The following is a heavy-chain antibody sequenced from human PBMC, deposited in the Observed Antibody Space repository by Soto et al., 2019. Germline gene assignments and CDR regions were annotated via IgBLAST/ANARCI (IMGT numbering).Heavy chain of an antibody. V-gene: IGHV1-2*02. CDR2: INPNRGDT. CDR3: ARDAHF. Sequence: GASGKVSCKASGYSFTGYYLHWVRQAPGQGLEWMGWINPNRGDTSYAQKFQGRVAMTRNMSTSTVYLELSSLKSDDTAVFYCARDAHFWGQGSLVTVSS. CDR1: GYSFTGYY. J-gene: IGHJ1*01. D-gene: IGHD3-3*02.